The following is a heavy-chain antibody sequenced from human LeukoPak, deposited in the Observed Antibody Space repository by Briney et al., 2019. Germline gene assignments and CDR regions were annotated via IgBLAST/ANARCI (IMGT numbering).Heavy chain of an antibody. CDR1: GFTVSSNY. V-gene: IGHV3-23*01. Sequence: GGSLRLSCAASGFTVSSNYMSWVRQAPGKGLEWVSAISGSGGSTYYADSVKGRFTISRDNSKNTLYLQMNSLRAEDTAVYYCARGDYYYDSSGYYSFDYWGQGTLVTVSS. CDR2: ISGSGGST. CDR3: ARGDYYYDSSGYYSFDY. J-gene: IGHJ4*02. D-gene: IGHD3-22*01.